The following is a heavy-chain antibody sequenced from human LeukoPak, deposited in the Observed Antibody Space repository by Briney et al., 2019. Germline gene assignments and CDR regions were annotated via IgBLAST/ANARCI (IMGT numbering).Heavy chain of an antibody. V-gene: IGHV3-23*01. Sequence: GGSLRLSCAASGFTFSSYAMSWVRQAPGKGLEWVSAISGSGGSTYYADSVKGRFTISRDNSKNTLYLQMNSLRAEDTAVYYCAKDLSPTVTTCDYWGQETLVTVSS. D-gene: IGHD4-17*01. CDR2: ISGSGGST. CDR3: AKDLSPTVTTCDY. CDR1: GFTFSSYA. J-gene: IGHJ4*02.